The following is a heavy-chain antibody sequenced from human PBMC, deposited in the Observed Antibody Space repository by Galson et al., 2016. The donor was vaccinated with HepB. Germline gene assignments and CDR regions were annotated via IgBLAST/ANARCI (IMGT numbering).Heavy chain of an antibody. CDR2: ISSSGSTI. Sequence: SLRLSCAASGFTFSSYEINWVRQAPGKGLEWVSYISSSGSTIYYADSVKGRFTISRDNAQSSLYLQINSLRAEDTAVYYCAREYSRRSGLDLWGQGTLVIVSS. V-gene: IGHV3-48*03. J-gene: IGHJ4*02. D-gene: IGHD6-19*01. CDR1: GFTFSSYE. CDR3: AREYSRRSGLDL.